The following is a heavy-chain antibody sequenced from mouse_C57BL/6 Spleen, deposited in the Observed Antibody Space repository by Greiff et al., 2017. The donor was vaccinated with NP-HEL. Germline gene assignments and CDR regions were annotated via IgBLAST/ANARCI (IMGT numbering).Heavy chain of an antibody. CDR3: ARSSDGYYWYFDV. CDR2: INPNTGGT. Sequence: EVQLVESGPELVKPGASVKIPCKASGFTFTDYNMDWVKQSPGKSLEWIGNINPNTGGTIYNQKFKGKATTTVDKSSSTAYMELRSLTSEDTAVYDWARSSDGYYWYFDVWGTGTTVTVSS. D-gene: IGHD2-3*01. CDR1: GFTFTDYN. V-gene: IGHV1-18*01. J-gene: IGHJ1*03.